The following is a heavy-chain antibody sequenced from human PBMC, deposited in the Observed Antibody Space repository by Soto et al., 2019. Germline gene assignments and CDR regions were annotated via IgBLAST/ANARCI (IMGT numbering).Heavy chain of an antibody. V-gene: IGHV4-59*01. CDR1: DASINKCY. D-gene: IGHD5-12*01. J-gene: IGHJ5*01. Sequence: KSTGTLSLSCSVPDASINKCYWTWTRQPPGKGLEWIGFVYYTGSTSTKYNPSLQSRVAMSVDSSKNQFSLKLTSMTAADTAIYYCAKYLLIPGQGYRPDFPCSRPFRPHS. CDR2: VYYTGST. CDR3: AKYLLIPGQGYRPDFPCSRPFRPHS.